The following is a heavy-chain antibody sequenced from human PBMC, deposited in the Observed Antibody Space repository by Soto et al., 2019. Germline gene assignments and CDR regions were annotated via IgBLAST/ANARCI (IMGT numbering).Heavy chain of an antibody. D-gene: IGHD2-21*01. CDR1: GFTFSRYA. V-gene: IGHV3-30-3*01. CDR2: ISYDGSNK. CDR3: ARDSRLSTYYYVMDV. J-gene: IGHJ6*02. Sequence: QVQLVESGGGVVQPGRSLRLSCAASGFTFSRYAMHWVRQAPGKGLEWVAAISYDGSNKYYADSVKGRFTIPRDNSKNTLYLQMTSLRAEDTAVYYCARDSRLSTYYYVMDVWGQGTTVTVSS.